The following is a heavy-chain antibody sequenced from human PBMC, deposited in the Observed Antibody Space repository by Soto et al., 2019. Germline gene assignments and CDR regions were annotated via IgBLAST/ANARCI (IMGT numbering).Heavy chain of an antibody. V-gene: IGHV4-59*08. CDR2: IYYSGGT. J-gene: IGHJ5*02. CDR1: GGSISSYY. CDR3: ARHGIAAADPHNRFDP. Sequence: SETLSLTCTVSGGSISSYYWSWIRQPPGKGLEWIGYIYYSGGTNYNPSLKSRVTILLDTSKNKFSLKLSSVTAADTAVYYCARHGIAAADPHNRFDPRGQGTLVTVSS. D-gene: IGHD6-13*01.